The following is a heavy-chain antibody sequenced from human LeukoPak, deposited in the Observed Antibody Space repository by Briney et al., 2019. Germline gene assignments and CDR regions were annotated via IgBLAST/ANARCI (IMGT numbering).Heavy chain of an antibody. Sequence: GGSLRLSCAASGLTFSSYSMNWVRQAPGKGLEWVSYISSSSSTIYYADSVKGRFTISRDNAKNSLYLQMNSLRDEDTAVYYCARDFGGHRYSWGPYFDYWGQGTLVTVSS. D-gene: IGHD5-18*01. J-gene: IGHJ4*02. CDR1: GLTFSSYS. CDR2: ISSSSSTI. V-gene: IGHV3-48*02. CDR3: ARDFGGHRYSWGPYFDY.